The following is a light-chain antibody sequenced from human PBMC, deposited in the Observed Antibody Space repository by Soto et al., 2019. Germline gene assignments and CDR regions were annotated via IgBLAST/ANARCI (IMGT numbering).Light chain of an antibody. CDR2: YDD. CDR1: SSNIGNNA. V-gene: IGLV1-36*01. J-gene: IGLJ2*01. CDR3: AAWDDTLRGVV. Sequence: QAVVTQPPSASGTPGQRVTISCSGSSSNIGNNAVNWYQQLPGKAPKLLIYYDDLLPSGVSDRFSGSKSGTSASLAISGLLSEDEADYYCAAWDDTLRGVVFGGGTKLTVL.